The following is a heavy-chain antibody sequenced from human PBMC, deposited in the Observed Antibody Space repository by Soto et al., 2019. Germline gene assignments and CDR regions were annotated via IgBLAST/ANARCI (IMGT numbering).Heavy chain of an antibody. CDR2: IYWDGDK. CDR1: GFSLSTSRVG. CDR3: AHSPYDSGSRHFDY. J-gene: IGHJ4*02. D-gene: IGHD3-10*01. V-gene: IGHV2-5*02. Sequence: QITLKESGPTLVKPTQTLTLTCSFSGFSLSTSRVGVGWIRQPPGKALEWLALIYWDGDKRYSPSLKSRLTITKDTSKNQVVLTVTDMDPVDTAIYYCAHSPYDSGSRHFDYWGQGTLVTVSS.